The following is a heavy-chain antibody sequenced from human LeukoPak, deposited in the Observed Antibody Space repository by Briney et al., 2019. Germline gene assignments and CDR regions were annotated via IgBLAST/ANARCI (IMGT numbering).Heavy chain of an antibody. J-gene: IGHJ4*02. D-gene: IGHD6-19*01. CDR1: GGSISSYY. CDR2: IYYSGTT. V-gene: IGHV4-59*08. CDR3: APAIYSGWFAHFDY. Sequence: PSETLSLTCTVSGGSISSYYWSWIRQPPGKGLEWVGHIYYSGTTNYNPSLKSRVTISVDTSKNQFSLKLSSVTAADTAVYYCAPAIYSGWFAHFDYWGQGTLVTVSS.